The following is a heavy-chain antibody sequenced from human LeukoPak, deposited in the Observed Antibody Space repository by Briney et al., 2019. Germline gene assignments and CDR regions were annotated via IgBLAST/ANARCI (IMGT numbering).Heavy chain of an antibody. CDR1: GYTFTSYG. J-gene: IGHJ4*02. CDR2: VSTSSDGT. D-gene: IGHD6-13*01. CDR3: VRDETSAAAPGY. Sequence: ASVKVSCKTSGYTFTSYGIAWVRQAPGQGLEWLGWVSTSSDGTNSAEKIQGRVTMTTDTSTSTAYMELRSLRSDDTAVYYCVRDETSAAAPGYWGQGTLITVSS. V-gene: IGHV1-18*01.